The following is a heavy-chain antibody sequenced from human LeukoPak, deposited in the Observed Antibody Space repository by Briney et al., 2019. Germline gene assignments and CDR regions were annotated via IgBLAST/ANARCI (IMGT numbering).Heavy chain of an antibody. V-gene: IGHV3-33*06. CDR1: GFTFSSYG. J-gene: IGHJ3*02. CDR3: AKAYCGGDCYSLVGAFDI. D-gene: IGHD2-21*02. Sequence: GXSLRLSCAASGFTFSSYGMHWVRQAPGKGLEWVAAIWYDGSNKYYADSVKGRFTISRDNSKNTLYLQMNSLRAEDTAVYYCAKAYCGGDCYSLVGAFDIWGQGTMVTVSS. CDR2: IWYDGSNK.